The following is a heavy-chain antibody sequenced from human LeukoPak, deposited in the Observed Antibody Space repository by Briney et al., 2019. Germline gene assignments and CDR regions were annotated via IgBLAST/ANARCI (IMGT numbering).Heavy chain of an antibody. D-gene: IGHD5/OR15-5a*01. V-gene: IGHV3-30*18. CDR1: GFTFSNYW. Sequence: PGGSLRLSCAASGFTFSNYWMHWVRQDPGKGLEWVAVISYDGSNKYYAGSVKGRFTISKDNSKNTLYLQMNSLRAEDTALYYCAKDRGSTIITQDFDYWGQGTLVTVSS. CDR3: AKDRGSTIITQDFDY. CDR2: ISYDGSNK. J-gene: IGHJ4*02.